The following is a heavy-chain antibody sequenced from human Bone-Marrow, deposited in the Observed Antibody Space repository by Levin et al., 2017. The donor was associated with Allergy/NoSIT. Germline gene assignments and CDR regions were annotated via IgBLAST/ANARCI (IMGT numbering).Heavy chain of an antibody. CDR3: ARDLGIIAVAGPVDY. CDR2: IWYDGSNK. J-gene: IGHJ4*02. CDR1: GFTFSSYG. D-gene: IGHD6-19*01. V-gene: IGHV3-33*01. Sequence: GESLKISCAASGFTFSSYGMHWVRQAPGKGLEWVAVIWYDGSNKYYADSVKGRFTISRDNSKNTLYLQMNSLRAEDTAVYYCARDLGIIAVAGPVDYWGQGTLVTVSS.